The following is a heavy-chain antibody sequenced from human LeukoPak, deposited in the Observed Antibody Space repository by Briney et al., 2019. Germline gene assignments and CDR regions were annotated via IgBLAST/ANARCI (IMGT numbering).Heavy chain of an antibody. V-gene: IGHV3-73*01. CDR3: KTADGSLTDY. D-gene: IGHD1-26*01. Sequence: GGSLGLSCAASGFTFSGSAMHWVRQASGKGLEWVGRIRSKANSYATAYAASVKGRFTISRDDSKNTAYLQMNSLKTEDTAVYYCKTADGSLTDYWGQGTLVTVSS. CDR2: IRSKANSYAT. CDR1: GFTFSGSA. J-gene: IGHJ4*02.